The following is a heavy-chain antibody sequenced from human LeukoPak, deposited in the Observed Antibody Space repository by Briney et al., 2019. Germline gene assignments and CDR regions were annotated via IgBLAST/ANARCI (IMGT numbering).Heavy chain of an antibody. CDR1: GFTFSSYA. CDR3: AKDWFLVATGLIDY. Sequence: GGSLRLSCAASGFTFSSYAMSWVRQAPGKGLEWVSAISGSGGSTYYADSVKGLFTISRDNSKNTLNLQMNSLRAEDTAVYYCAKDWFLVATGLIDYWGQGTLVTVSS. D-gene: IGHD5-12*01. J-gene: IGHJ4*02. V-gene: IGHV3-23*01. CDR2: ISGSGGST.